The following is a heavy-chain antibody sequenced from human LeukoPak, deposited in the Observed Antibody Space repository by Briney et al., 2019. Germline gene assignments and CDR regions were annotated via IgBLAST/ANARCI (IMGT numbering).Heavy chain of an antibody. CDR2: ISYDGGNK. V-gene: IGHV3-30*03. J-gene: IGHJ6*02. CDR3: ARERITMVRGVLNYGMDV. CDR1: GFTFSSYG. Sequence: GGSLRLSCAASGFTFSSYGMHWVRQAPGKGLEWVAVISYDGGNKYYADSVKGRFTISRDNSKNTLYLQMNSLRAEDTAVYYCARERITMVRGVLNYGMDVWGQGTTVTVSS. D-gene: IGHD3-10*01.